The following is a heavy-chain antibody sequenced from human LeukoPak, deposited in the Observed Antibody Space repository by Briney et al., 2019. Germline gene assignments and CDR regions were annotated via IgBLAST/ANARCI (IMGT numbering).Heavy chain of an antibody. D-gene: IGHD2-2*01. CDR2: IIPIFGTA. CDR3: ARGRSSTFDY. Sequence: ASVKVSCKASGGTFSSYAISWVRQAPGQGLEWMGGIIPIFGTANYAQKFQGRVTITTDESTSTAYMELSSLRSEDTAVYYYARGRSSTFDYWGQGTLVTVSS. J-gene: IGHJ4*02. CDR1: GGTFSSYA. V-gene: IGHV1-69*05.